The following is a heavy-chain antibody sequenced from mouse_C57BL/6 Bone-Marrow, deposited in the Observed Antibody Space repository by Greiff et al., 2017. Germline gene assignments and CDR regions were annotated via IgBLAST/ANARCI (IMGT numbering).Heavy chain of an antibody. Sequence: EVKLQESGGGLVKPGGSLKLSCAASGFTFSSYAMSWVRQTPEKRLEWVATISDGGSYTYYPDNVKGRFTISRDNAKNNLYLQMSHLKSEDTAMYYWARDADGTPHWYLVVGGTGTTST. CDR2: ISDGGSYT. CDR1: GFTFSSYA. J-gene: IGHJ1*03. CDR3: ARDADGTPHWYLVV. D-gene: IGHD1-1*01. V-gene: IGHV5-4*01.